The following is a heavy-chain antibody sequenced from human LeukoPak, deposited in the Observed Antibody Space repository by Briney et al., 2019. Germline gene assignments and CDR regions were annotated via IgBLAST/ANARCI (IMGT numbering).Heavy chain of an antibody. CDR1: GFTFSSYS. Sequence: PGGSLRLSCAASGFTFSSYSMNWVRQAPGKGLEWVSYISSSSTTIYYADSVKGRFTISRDNAKNSLYLQMNSLRAEDTAVYYCARDVNGFSSTWYEYWGQGTLVTVSS. J-gene: IGHJ4*02. CDR2: ISSSSTTI. V-gene: IGHV3-48*01. CDR3: ARDVNGFSSTWYEY. D-gene: IGHD6-13*01.